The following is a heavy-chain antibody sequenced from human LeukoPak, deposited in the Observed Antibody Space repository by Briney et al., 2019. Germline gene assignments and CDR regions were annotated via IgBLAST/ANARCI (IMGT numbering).Heavy chain of an antibody. J-gene: IGHJ4*02. CDR3: ARGSGCSSSSCHAGEFDY. V-gene: IGHV4-4*07. CDR1: GDSISSYS. Sequence: SETLSLTCTVSGDSISSYSWNWIRQPAGEGLEWIGHIFNSGSANYNPSLKSRVTMSVDTSKNQFSLNLTSVTAADMAVYYCARGSGCSSSSCHAGEFDYWGQGTLVTVSS. D-gene: IGHD2-2*01. CDR2: IFNSGSA.